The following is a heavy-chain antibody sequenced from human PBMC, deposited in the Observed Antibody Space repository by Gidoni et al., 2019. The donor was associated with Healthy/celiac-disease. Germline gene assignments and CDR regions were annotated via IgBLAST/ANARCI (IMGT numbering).Heavy chain of an antibody. CDR3: TRLWPDTSLYGMDV. V-gene: IGHV3-73*02. D-gene: IGHD5-18*01. J-gene: IGHJ6*02. CDR2: IRSKANSYAT. Sequence: EVQLVASGGGLVQPGGSLKLSCAASGFTFSGAAMHWVRQASGKGLEWVGRIRSKANSYATAYAASVKGRFTISRDDSKNTAYLQMNSLETEDTAVYYCTRLWPDTSLYGMDVWGQGTTVTVSS. CDR1: GFTFSGAA.